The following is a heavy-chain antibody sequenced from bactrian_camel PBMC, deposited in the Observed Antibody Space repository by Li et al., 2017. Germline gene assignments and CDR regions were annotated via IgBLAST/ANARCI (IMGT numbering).Heavy chain of an antibody. Sequence: HVQLVESGGGSVQDGGSLRLSCGTSGVNFEASDMGWYRQAPGSECELVARITTTGQTTYADSVAGRFTISRDGAKNTLYLQTNSLKPEDTAVYYCATGLVPYCSGAYCYTQYKYWGQGTQVTVS. CDR1: GVNFEASD. J-gene: IGHJ4*01. CDR2: ITTTGQT. V-gene: IGHV3S55*01. CDR3: ATGLVPYCSGAYCYTQYKY. D-gene: IGHD2*01.